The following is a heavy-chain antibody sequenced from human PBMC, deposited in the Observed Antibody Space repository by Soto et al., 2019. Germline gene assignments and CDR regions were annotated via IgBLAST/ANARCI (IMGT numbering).Heavy chain of an antibody. J-gene: IGHJ6*02. Sequence: GASVKVSCKASGGTFSSYAISWVRQAPGQGLEWMGGIIPIFGTANYAQKFQGRVAITADESTSTAYMELSSLRSEDTTVYYCARFSGSSSLSAYYYYCMDVWGQGTTVTVSS. V-gene: IGHV1-69*13. CDR1: GGTFSSYA. CDR2: IIPIFGTA. D-gene: IGHD6-6*01. CDR3: ARFSGSSSLSAYYYYCMDV.